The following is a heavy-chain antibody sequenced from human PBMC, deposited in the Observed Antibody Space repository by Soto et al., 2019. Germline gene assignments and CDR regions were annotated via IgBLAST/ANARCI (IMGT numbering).Heavy chain of an antibody. CDR3: ARSQRGRTAFTFDY. J-gene: IGHJ4*02. D-gene: IGHD3-16*01. V-gene: IGHV4-61*01. Sequence: SETLSLTCAVSGDSVSNDNYYWSWIRQPPGKGLEWIGYIYYSGTTNYNSYLKSRLSLSVDMSKNQFSLKLASVTAADTAVYFCARSQRGRTAFTFDYWGQGALVTVS. CDR2: IYYSGTT. CDR1: GDSVSNDNYY.